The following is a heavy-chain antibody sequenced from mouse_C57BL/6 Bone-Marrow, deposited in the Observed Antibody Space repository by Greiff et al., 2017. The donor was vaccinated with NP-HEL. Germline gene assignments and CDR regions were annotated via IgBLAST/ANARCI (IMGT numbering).Heavy chain of an antibody. V-gene: IGHV1-81*01. D-gene: IGHD1-1*01. CDR2: IYPRSGNT. CDR3: ARYDHYYGSSYGY. J-gene: IGHJ2*01. Sequence: VKLVESGAELARPGASVKLSCKASGYTFTSYGISWVKQRTGQGLEWIGEIYPRSGNTYYNEKFKGKATLTADKSSSTAYMELRSLTSEDSAVYFCARYDHYYGSSYGYWGQGTTLTVSS. CDR1: GYTFTSYG.